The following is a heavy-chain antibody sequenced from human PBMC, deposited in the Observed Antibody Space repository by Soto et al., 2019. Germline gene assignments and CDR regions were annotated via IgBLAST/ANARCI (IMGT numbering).Heavy chain of an antibody. CDR2: INRSGST. J-gene: IGHJ6*03. Sequence: SETLSLTCAVYGGSFSGYYWSWIRQPPGKGLEWIGEINRSGSTNYNPSLKSRVTISVDTSKNQFSLKLSSVTAADTAVYYCARGGRSYDILTGYLRYYYMDVWGKGTTVTVSS. CDR3: ARGGRSYDILTGYLRYYYMDV. CDR1: GGSFSGYY. V-gene: IGHV4-34*01. D-gene: IGHD3-9*01.